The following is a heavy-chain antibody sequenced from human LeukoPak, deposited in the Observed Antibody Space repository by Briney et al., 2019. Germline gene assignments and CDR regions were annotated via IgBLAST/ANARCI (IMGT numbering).Heavy chain of an antibody. D-gene: IGHD2-2*01. Sequence: GGSLRLSCAASGFTFSSYGMHWVRQAPGKGLEWVAVISYDGSNKYYADSVKGRFTISRDNAKNTLYLQMNSLRAEDTAVYYCARELTCSSTSCYGRWFDSWGQGTLVTVSS. CDR1: GFTFSSYG. V-gene: IGHV3-30*03. CDR2: ISYDGSNK. J-gene: IGHJ5*01. CDR3: ARELTCSSTSCYGRWFDS.